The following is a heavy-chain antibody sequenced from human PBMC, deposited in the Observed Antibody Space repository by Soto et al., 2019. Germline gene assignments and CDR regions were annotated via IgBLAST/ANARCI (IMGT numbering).Heavy chain of an antibody. CDR1: GYTFTSYY. J-gene: IGHJ4*02. V-gene: IGHV1-46*01. D-gene: IGHD2-2*02. CDR3: ARDLVSAEYQLLYRVNYFDY. CDR2: INPSGGST. Sequence: GASVNVSCNASGYTFTSYYMHWVRQSPGQGLEWMGIINPSGGSTSYAQKFQGRVTMTRDTSTSTVYMELSSLRSEDTAVYYCARDLVSAEYQLLYRVNYFDYWGQGTLVTVSS.